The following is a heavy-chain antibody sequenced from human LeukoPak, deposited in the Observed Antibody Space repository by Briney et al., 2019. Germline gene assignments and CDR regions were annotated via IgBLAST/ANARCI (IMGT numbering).Heavy chain of an antibody. Sequence: GGSLRLSCAASGFTFSSYAMSWVRQAPGKGLEWVPAISGSGDSTYCADSVKGRFTISRDNSKNTLYLQMNSLRAEDTAVYYCAKDLRGYDYYYYYYMDVWGKGTTVTISS. V-gene: IGHV3-23*01. J-gene: IGHJ6*03. CDR1: GFTFSSYA. CDR2: ISGSGDST. CDR3: AKDLRGYDYYYYYYMDV. D-gene: IGHD5-12*01.